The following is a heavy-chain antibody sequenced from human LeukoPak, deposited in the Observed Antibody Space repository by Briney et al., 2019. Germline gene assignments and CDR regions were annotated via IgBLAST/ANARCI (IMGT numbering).Heavy chain of an antibody. CDR2: INHSGST. D-gene: IGHD3-9*01. J-gene: IGHJ4*02. Sequence: SETLSLTCAVYGGSFSGYYWSWIRQPPGKGLEWIGEINHSGSTNYNPSLNSRVTISVDTSKNQFSLKLSSVTAADTAVYYCARGRPKNRYFDSYDYWGQGTLVTVSS. CDR3: ARGRPKNRYFDSYDY. V-gene: IGHV4-34*01. CDR1: GGSFSGYY.